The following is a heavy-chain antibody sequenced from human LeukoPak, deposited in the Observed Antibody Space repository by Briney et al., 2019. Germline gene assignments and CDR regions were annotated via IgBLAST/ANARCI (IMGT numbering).Heavy chain of an antibody. D-gene: IGHD2-2*01. J-gene: IGHJ3*02. V-gene: IGHV1-2*02. CDR3: ARAWTYQLLAPHDAFDI. CDR2: INPNSSGT. Sequence: ASVKVSCKASGYTFTGYYMHWVRQAPGQGLEWMGWINPNSSGTNYAQKFQGRVTMTRDTSISTAYMELSRLRSDDTAVYYCARAWTYQLLAPHDAFDIWGQGTMVTVSS. CDR1: GYTFTGYY.